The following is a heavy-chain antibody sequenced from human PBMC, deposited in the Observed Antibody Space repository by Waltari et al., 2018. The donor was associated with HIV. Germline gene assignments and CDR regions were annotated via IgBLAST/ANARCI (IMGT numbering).Heavy chain of an antibody. V-gene: IGHV4-59*01. CDR1: GDSINNYY. Sequence: QVQLQESGPGLVNPSETLSLTCTVSGDSINNYYWIWIRQPPGKGLDWIGYMSYTGKTNYTPSLKSRVTISVDTSKNQVSLKLSPVTATDTAVYFCARAGRNGHKTGWFDPWGQGTLVTVSS. CDR3: ARAGRNGHKTGWFDP. D-gene: IGHD2-8*01. J-gene: IGHJ5*02. CDR2: MSYTGKT.